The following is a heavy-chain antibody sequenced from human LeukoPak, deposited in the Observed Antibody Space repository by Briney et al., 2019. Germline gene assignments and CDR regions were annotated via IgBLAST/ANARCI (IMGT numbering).Heavy chain of an antibody. J-gene: IGHJ4*02. D-gene: IGHD5-12*01. CDR2: IDYSGNT. CDR3: ARESLVATISFDY. Sequence: SETLSLTCTVSGGSVNSYYWSWIRQPPGKGLEWLGYIDYSGNTNYSPSLQSRLTISVDTSKNQFSLKLTSVTAADTAVYYCARESLVATISFDYWGQGTLVTVSS. CDR1: GGSVNSYY. V-gene: IGHV4-59*08.